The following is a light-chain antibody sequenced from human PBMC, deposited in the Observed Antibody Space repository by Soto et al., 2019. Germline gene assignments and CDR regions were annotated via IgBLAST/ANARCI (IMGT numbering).Light chain of an antibody. Sequence: QSALTQPASVSGSPGQTITISCTGTSSDVNDYNYVSWYQQQPGKAPKVMIYEVSHRPSGVSNRFSGSRSGNTASLTISGLQAEDEADYYCGSHTSSSTLYVFGTGTKLTVL. J-gene: IGLJ1*01. CDR1: SSDVNDYNY. CDR3: GSHTSSSTLYV. V-gene: IGLV2-14*01. CDR2: EVS.